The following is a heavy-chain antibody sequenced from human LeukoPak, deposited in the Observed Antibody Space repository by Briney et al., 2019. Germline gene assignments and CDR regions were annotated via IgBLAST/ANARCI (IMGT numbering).Heavy chain of an antibody. CDR1: GYSFTSYW. V-gene: IGHV5-10-1*01. J-gene: IGHJ4*02. CDR3: ARYSVVPPADSDY. D-gene: IGHD2-2*01. CDR2: IDPSDSYT. Sequence: GESLKISCKGSGYSFTSYWISWVRQMPGKGLEWMGRIDPSDSYTNYSPSFQGHVIISDDKSITPAYLRWSSLKASDTARYYCARYSVVPPADSDYWGQGTLVTVSS.